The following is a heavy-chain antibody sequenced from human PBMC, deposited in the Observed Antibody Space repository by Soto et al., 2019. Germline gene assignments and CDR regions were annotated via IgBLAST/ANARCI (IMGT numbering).Heavy chain of an antibody. CDR1: GFTFSGSA. Sequence: GGSLRLSCAASGFTFSGSAMHWVRQASGKGLEWVGRIRSKANSYATAYAASVKGRFTISRDDSKNTAYLQMNSLKTEDTAVYYCTRQSRGVQDYYYYYRMDVWGQGTTVTVSS. V-gene: IGHV3-73*01. CDR3: TRQSRGVQDYYYYYRMDV. J-gene: IGHJ6*02. CDR2: IRSKANSYAT.